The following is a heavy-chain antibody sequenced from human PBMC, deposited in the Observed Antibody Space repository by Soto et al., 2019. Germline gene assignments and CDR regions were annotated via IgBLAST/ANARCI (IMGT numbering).Heavy chain of an antibody. J-gene: IGHJ5*02. CDR1: GFTFSGHW. CDR2: INKDGSIT. D-gene: IGHD6-13*01. V-gene: IGHV3-74*01. Sequence: EVQLVESGGGLVQPGGSLRLSCAASGFTFSGHWMQWVRQAPGKGPVCVSRINKDGSITTYADSVKGRFTISRDNAKNTLYLQMNSLRAEDTAVYYCARSGITWGQGTQVTVSS. CDR3: ARSGIT.